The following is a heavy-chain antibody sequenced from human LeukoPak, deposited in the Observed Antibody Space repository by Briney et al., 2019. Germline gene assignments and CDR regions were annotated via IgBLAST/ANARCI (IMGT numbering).Heavy chain of an antibody. CDR2: ISSSSTYI. V-gene: IGHV3-21*01. CDR3: ARVPYYYMDV. CDR1: GFTFDDYA. Sequence: GGSLRLSCAASGFTFDDYAMHWVRQAPGEGLEWVSSISSSSTYIYYADSVKGRFTISRDNAKNSLYLQMNSLRAEDTAVYYCARVPYYYMDVWGKGTTVTVFS. J-gene: IGHJ6*03.